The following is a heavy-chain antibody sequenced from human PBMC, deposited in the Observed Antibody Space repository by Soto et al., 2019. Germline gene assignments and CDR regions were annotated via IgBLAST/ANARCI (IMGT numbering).Heavy chain of an antibody. V-gene: IGHV3-33*01. CDR3: ARDLEGPFDY. CDR1: GFTFSYYG. D-gene: IGHD1-1*01. J-gene: IGHJ4*02. CDR2: IWYDGSNK. Sequence: QVQLVESGGGVVQPGRSLRLSCAASGFTFSYYGMHWVRQAPGKGLEWVAVIWYDGSNKYYADSVKGRFTISRDNSKNTLYLQMNSLRAEDTVVYYCARDLEGPFDYWGQGTLVTVSS.